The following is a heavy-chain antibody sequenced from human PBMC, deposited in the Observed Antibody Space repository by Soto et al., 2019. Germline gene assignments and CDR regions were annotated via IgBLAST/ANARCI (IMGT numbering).Heavy chain of an antibody. J-gene: IGHJ5*02. D-gene: IGHD3-22*01. CDR3: ARDCRSSSCYGFWFDP. Sequence: ASVKVSCKTSGLTFSSYGISWVRQAPGQGLEWMGWISGYNGDTYYAQKFQGRVIMTTDTSTNTAYMELMSLSSDDTAVYYCARDCRSSSCYGFWFDPWGQGTLVTVSS. CDR2: ISGYNGDT. CDR1: GLTFSSYG. V-gene: IGHV1-18*01.